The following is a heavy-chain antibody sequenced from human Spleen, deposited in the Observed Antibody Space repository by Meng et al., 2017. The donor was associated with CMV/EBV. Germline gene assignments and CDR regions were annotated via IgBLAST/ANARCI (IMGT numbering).Heavy chain of an antibody. CDR3: TRWHSVSNFDY. CDR1: GFTFGDFA. CDR2: IRGKGYGGTT. Sequence: GGSLRRSCTTSGFTFGDFAMTWVRQAPGKGLEWVGFIRGKGYGGTTEYAASVKGRFTISRADSKSIAYLQMNSLKTEDTAVYYCTRWHSVSNFDYWGQGTLVTVSS. D-gene: IGHD1-26*01. V-gene: IGHV3-49*04. J-gene: IGHJ4*02.